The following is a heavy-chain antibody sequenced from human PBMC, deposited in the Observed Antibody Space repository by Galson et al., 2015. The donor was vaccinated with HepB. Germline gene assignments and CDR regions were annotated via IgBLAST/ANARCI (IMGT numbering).Heavy chain of an antibody. CDR1: GYIFSSHY. CDR2: INPRGGST. J-gene: IGHJ6*02. V-gene: IGHV1-46*01. Sequence: SVKVSCKASGYIFSSHYMHWVRQARGEGPVWMGLINPRGGSTIYAQKFQGRVTMTSDTSTGTVFMELSSLSPEDTAVYFCARDQHYCAGGICHQSYYYGMDVWGQGTTVTVSS. CDR3: ARDQHYCAGGICHQSYYYGMDV. D-gene: IGHD2-8*02.